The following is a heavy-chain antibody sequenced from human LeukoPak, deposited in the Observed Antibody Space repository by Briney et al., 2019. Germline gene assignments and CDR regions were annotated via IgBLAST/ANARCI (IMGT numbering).Heavy chain of an antibody. D-gene: IGHD4-11*01. Sequence: SETLSLTCTVSGGSISSYYWSWIRQPPGKGLEWIGFFYYSGSTNYNPSLKSRVTISVDTSKNQFSLKLSSVTAADTAVYYCARQGPLTTAVTTRTNPFDYWGQGTLVTVSS. CDR2: FYYSGST. J-gene: IGHJ4*02. CDR1: GGSISSYY. V-gene: IGHV4-59*08. CDR3: ARQGPLTTAVTTRTNPFDY.